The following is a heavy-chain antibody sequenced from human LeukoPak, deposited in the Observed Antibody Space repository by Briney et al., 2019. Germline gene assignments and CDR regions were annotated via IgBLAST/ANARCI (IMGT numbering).Heavy chain of an antibody. Sequence: GASVKVSCKASGGTFSSYAISWVRQAPGQGLEWMGRIIPILGIANYAQKFQGRVTITADKSTSTAYMELSSLRSEDTAVNYCARDRRIAAAGTRWYFDLWGRGTLVTVSS. CDR1: GGTFSSYA. CDR2: IIPILGIA. V-gene: IGHV1-69*04. CDR3: ARDRRIAAAGTRWYFDL. J-gene: IGHJ2*01. D-gene: IGHD6-13*01.